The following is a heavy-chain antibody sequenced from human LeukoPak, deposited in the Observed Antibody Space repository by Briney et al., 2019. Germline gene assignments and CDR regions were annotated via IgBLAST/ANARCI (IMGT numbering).Heavy chain of an antibody. Sequence: SVKVSCKASGGTFSSYAISWVRQAPGQGLEWMGRSIPILGIANYAQKFQGRVTITADKSTSTAYMELSSLRSEDTAVYYCATTGRYDYGDYPEYFQHWGQGTLVTVSS. CDR2: SIPILGIA. J-gene: IGHJ1*01. CDR1: GGTFSSYA. D-gene: IGHD4-17*01. CDR3: ATTGRYDYGDYPEYFQH. V-gene: IGHV1-69*04.